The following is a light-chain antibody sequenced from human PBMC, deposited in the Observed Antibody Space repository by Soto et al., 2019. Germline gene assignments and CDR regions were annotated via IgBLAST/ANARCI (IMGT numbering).Light chain of an antibody. CDR3: QQYNDWPRT. CDR2: GTS. V-gene: IGKV3-15*01. Sequence: EIVLTQSPATLSLSPGERATLSCRASQNISRSLAWYQQKPGQGPSLLIYGTSTRAGGVPARFSGGGSGTEFTLTICSLQSEDFGVYYCQQYNDWPRTFGQGTRLEI. J-gene: IGKJ5*01. CDR1: QNISRS.